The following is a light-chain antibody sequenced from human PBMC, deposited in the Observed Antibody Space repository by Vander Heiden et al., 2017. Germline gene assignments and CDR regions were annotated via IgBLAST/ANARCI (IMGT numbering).Light chain of an antibody. CDR2: RNN. CDR1: SSNFGSNY. J-gene: IGLJ3*02. V-gene: IGLV1-47*01. CDR3: AAWDDSLSRPV. Sequence: QSVLTQPPSASGTPGQRVTISCSGSSSNFGSNYVYWYQQLPGTAPKLLIYRNNQQPSGVPDRFSGSKSGTSGSLAISGLRSEDEADYYCAAWDDSLSRPVFGGGTKLTVL.